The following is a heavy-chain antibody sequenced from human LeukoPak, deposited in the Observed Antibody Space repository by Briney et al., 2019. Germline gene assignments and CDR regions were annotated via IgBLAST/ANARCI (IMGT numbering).Heavy chain of an antibody. V-gene: IGHV3-23*01. CDR2: MSGNGGST. D-gene: IGHD2-15*01. CDR1: GFTFSSYA. J-gene: IGHJ4*02. Sequence: GESLRLSCSASGFTFSSYAMSWVRQAPGKGLEWVSAMSGNGGSTYYADSVKGRFTVSRDNSKNTLNLQMNSLRAEDTAVYYCAKDLGGYNFRWDHWGQGTLVTVS. CDR3: AKDLGGYNFRWDH.